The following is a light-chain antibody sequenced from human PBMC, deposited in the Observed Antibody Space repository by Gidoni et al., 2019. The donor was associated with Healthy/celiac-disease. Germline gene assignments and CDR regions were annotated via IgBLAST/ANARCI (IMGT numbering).Light chain of an antibody. CDR1: QSISSY. V-gene: IGKV1-39*01. CDR2: AAS. J-gene: IGKJ4*01. CDR3: QQSYSTPT. Sequence: DIQLTQSTPYLSASVGDRVTLTCRASQSISSYLNWYQQKPGKAPKLLIYAASSLQSGVPSRFSGSGSGTDFTLTISSVQPEDFATYYCQQSYSTPTFGQGTKVEIK.